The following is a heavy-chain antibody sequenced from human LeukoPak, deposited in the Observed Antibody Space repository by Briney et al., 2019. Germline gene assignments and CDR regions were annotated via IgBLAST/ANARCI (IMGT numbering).Heavy chain of an antibody. CDR1: GGSISSYY. Sequence: SSETLSLTCTVSGGSISSYYWSWIRQPPGKGLEWIGYIYYSGSTNYNPSLKSRVTISVDTSKSQFSLKLSSVTAADTAVYYCARNGGLSSSEYFQHWGQGTLVTVSS. CDR2: IYYSGST. J-gene: IGHJ1*01. CDR3: ARNGGLSSSEYFQH. V-gene: IGHV4-59*01. D-gene: IGHD6-13*01.